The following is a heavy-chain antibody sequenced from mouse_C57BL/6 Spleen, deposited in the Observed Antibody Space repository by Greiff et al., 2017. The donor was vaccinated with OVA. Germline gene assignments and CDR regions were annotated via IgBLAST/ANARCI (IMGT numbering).Heavy chain of an antibody. CDR2: ISSGSSTI. CDR3: ARGYSNYLDWYFDV. D-gene: IGHD2-5*01. Sequence: EVQLQESGGGLVKPGGSLKLSCAASGFTFSDYGMHWVRQAPEKGLEWVAYISSGSSTIYYADTVKGRFTISRDNAKNTLFLQMTSLRSEDTAMYYCARGYSNYLDWYFDVWGTGTTVTVSS. CDR1: GFTFSDYG. V-gene: IGHV5-17*01. J-gene: IGHJ1*03.